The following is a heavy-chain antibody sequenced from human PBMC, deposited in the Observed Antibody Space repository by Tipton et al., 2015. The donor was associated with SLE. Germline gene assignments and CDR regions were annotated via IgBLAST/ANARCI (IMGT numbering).Heavy chain of an antibody. J-gene: IGHJ4*02. CDR1: GFAFSSYA. V-gene: IGHV3-23*03. CDR3: ANGPPPYFDY. CDR2: IHSGGDI. Sequence: SLRLSCAASGFAFSSYAMNWVRQAPGKGLEWVSVIHSGGDIYYADSVKGRFTISRDNSKNTLFLQMNSLRPEDTAVYFCANGPPPYFDYWGQGSLVTVSS.